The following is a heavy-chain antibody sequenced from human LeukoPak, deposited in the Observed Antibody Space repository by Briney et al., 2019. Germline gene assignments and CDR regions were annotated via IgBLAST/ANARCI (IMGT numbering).Heavy chain of an antibody. CDR1: GFTFSSYG. D-gene: IGHD2-2*01. CDR3: AKGKCSSTSCYLSYYFDY. CDR2: IRYDGSSK. V-gene: IGHV3-30*02. Sequence: GGSLRLSWAASGFTFSSYGMHWVRQAPGKGLEWVAFIRYDGSSKYYADSVKGRFTISRDNSKNTLYLQMNSLRAEDTAVYYCAKGKCSSTSCYLSYYFDYWGQGTLVTVSS. J-gene: IGHJ4*02.